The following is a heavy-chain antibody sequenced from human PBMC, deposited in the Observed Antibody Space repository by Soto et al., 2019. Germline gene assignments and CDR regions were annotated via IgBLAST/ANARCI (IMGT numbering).Heavy chain of an antibody. CDR3: ARITMVRGVIETVAS. D-gene: IGHD3-10*01. CDR1: GFSLSTSGMC. CDR2: IDWDDDK. J-gene: IGHJ4*02. V-gene: IGHV2-70*01. Sequence: SGPTLVNPTQTLTLTCTFSGFSLSTSGMCVSWIRQPPGKALEWLALIDWDDDKYYSTSLKTRLTISKDTSKNQVVLTMTNMDPVDTATYYCARITMVRGVIETVASWGQGTLVTVSS.